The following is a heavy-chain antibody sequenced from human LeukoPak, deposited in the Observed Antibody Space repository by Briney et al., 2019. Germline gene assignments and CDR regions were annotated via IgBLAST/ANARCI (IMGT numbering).Heavy chain of an antibody. CDR3: ALPYYDFWSGYSSMDV. D-gene: IGHD3-3*01. V-gene: IGHV1-69*05. Sequence: SVKVSCKASGGTFSSYAISWVRQAPGQGLEWLGRIIPIFGTANYAQKFQGRVTITTDESTSTAYMELSSLRSEDTSLYYCALPYYDFWSGYSSMDVWGKGTTVTVSS. CDR2: IIPIFGTA. J-gene: IGHJ6*03. CDR1: GGTFSSYA.